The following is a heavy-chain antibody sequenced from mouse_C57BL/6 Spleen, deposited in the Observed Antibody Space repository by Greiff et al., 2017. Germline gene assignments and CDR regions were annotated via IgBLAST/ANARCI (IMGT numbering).Heavy chain of an antibody. V-gene: IGHV1-15*01. D-gene: IGHD1-1*01. CDR2: IDPETGGT. CDR1: GYTFTDYE. J-gene: IGHJ2*01. CDR3: TRRDGRSFDY. Sequence: QVQLQQSGAELVRPGASVTLSCKASGYTFTDYEMHWVKQTPVHGLEWIGAIDPETGGTAYNQKFKGKAILTADKSSSTAYMELRSLTSEDSAVYYCTRRDGRSFDYWGQGTTLTVSS.